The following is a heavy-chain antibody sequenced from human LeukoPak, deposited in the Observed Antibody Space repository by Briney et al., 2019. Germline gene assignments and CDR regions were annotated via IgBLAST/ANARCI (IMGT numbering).Heavy chain of an antibody. CDR1: GYTFTGYY. CDR3: ARGDCSTSYDLRY. D-gene: IGHD1-1*01. J-gene: IGHJ4*02. CDR2: VNPSSGGT. V-gene: IGHV1-2*02. Sequence: ASVKVSCKTSGYTFTGYYMHWVRQAPGQGPEWMGWVNPSSGGTKCAERFQGRVTMTRDTSISTAYMELARLIFDNTAVYYCARGDCSTSYDLRYWGQGTLVTVSS.